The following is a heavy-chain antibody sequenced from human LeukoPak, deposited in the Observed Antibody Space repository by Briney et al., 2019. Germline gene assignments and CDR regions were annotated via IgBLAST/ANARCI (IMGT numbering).Heavy chain of an antibody. V-gene: IGHV3-11*01. Sequence: GGSLRLSCVTTGFNFSIYYMNWIRQAPGKGLEWVSFIAGGGNTTSYAESVKGRFTISRDNAQGTLFLQMNSLRDEDTALYYCARAPRDCDGVCYTGYCDNWGQGTLVTVSS. CDR1: GFNFSIYY. D-gene: IGHD2-8*01. J-gene: IGHJ4*02. CDR3: ARAPRDCDGVCYTGYCDN. CDR2: IAGGGNTT.